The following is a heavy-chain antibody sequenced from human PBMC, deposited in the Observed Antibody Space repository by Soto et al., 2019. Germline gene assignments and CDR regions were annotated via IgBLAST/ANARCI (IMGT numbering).Heavy chain of an antibody. CDR3: ARVGDPYYYGMDV. CDR1: GFTFSSYS. V-gene: IGHV3-21*01. D-gene: IGHD2-21*01. CDR2: ISSSSSYI. Sequence: GGSLRLSCAASGFTFSSYSMNWVRQAPGKGLEWVSSISSSSSYIYYADSVKGRFTISRDNAKNSLYLQMNSLRAEDTAVYYCARVGDPYYYGMDVRGQGTTVTVSS. J-gene: IGHJ6*02.